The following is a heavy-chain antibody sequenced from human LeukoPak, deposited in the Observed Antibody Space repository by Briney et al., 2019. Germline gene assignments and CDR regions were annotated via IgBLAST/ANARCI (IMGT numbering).Heavy chain of an antibody. J-gene: IGHJ3*02. V-gene: IGHV4-59*12. CDR2: IFYSGST. Sequence: SETLSLTCTVSGGSISSYYWSWIRQPPGRALEWIGNIFYSGSTYYSPSLKSRVTISLDTSRNQFSLKLNSVTAADTAVYYCAKSNGYGLIDIWGQGTMVTVSS. D-gene: IGHD3-22*01. CDR1: GGSISSYY. CDR3: AKSNGYGLIDI.